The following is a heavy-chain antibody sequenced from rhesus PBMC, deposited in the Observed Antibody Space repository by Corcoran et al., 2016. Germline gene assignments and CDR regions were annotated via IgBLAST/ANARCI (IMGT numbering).Heavy chain of an antibody. CDR1: GGSISDTSR. CDR3: ARGIAAADY. D-gene: IGHD6-25*01. J-gene: IGHJ4*01. Sequence: QVQLQESGPGVVKPSATLSLTCAVSGGSISDTSRWIWSRQPPGKGLEWIGYIYGSSTSTNYNPSLKSRVTISKDTSKNQFSLKLSSVTAADTAVYYCARGIAAADYWGQGVLVTVSS. CDR2: IYGSSTST. V-gene: IGHV4S10*01.